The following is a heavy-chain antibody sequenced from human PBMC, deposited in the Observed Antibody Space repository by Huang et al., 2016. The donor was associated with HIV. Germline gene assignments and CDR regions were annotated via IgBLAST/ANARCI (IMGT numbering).Heavy chain of an antibody. CDR2: INSEGRST. J-gene: IGHJ4*02. D-gene: IGHD6-19*01. Sequence: EVQLVESGGGLVQPGGSLRLSCAASGFTCSSNWMHWVRKAPGKGRVCVLRINSEGRSTTYADSGKGRFTISRDNAKNTLYLQMNSLRAEDTAVYYCARGAGPDYWGQGTLVTVSS. CDR1: GFTCSSNW. CDR3: ARGAGPDY. V-gene: IGHV3-74*01.